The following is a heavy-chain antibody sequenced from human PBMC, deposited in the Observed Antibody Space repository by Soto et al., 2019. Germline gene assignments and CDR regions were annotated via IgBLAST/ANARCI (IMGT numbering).Heavy chain of an antibody. CDR2: ISAYKGNT. V-gene: IGHV1-18*04. CDR3: ARQGWEPLLYYGMDV. CDR1: GYTLTSYG. J-gene: IGHJ6*02. Sequence: VQVSCKASGYTLTSYGISWVRQAPGQGLEWMGWISAYKGNTNYAQKLQGRVTMTTDTSTSTAYMELSSLKASDTAMYYCARQGWEPLLYYGMDVWGQGTTVTVSS. D-gene: IGHD1-26*01.